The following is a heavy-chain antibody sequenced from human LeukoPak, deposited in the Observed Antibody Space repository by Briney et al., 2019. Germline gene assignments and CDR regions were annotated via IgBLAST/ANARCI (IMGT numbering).Heavy chain of an antibody. CDR2: INHSGST. CDR1: GGSFSGYY. J-gene: IGHJ6*03. D-gene: IGHD1-1*01. Sequence: PSETLSLTCAVYGGSFSGYYWSWIRQPPGKGLEWIGEINHSGSTNYNPSLKSRVTISVDTSKNQFSLKLSSVTAADTAVYYCARVEVGYYYYYYMDVWGKGTTVTVSS. V-gene: IGHV4-34*01. CDR3: ARVEVGYYYYYYMDV.